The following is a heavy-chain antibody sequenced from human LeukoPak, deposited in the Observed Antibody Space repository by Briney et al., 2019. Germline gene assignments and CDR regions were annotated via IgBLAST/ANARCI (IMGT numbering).Heavy chain of an antibody. D-gene: IGHD3-3*01. CDR2: IYYSGST. Sequence: SETLSLTCTVSGGSISSHYWSWIRQPPGKGLEWIGYIYYSGSTNYNPSLKGRVTISVDTSKNQFSLKLSSVTAADTAVYYCARSSTYYDFWSGYYTPETLDYWGQGTLVTVSS. CDR1: GGSISSHY. J-gene: IGHJ4*02. CDR3: ARSSTYYDFWSGYYTPETLDY. V-gene: IGHV4-59*11.